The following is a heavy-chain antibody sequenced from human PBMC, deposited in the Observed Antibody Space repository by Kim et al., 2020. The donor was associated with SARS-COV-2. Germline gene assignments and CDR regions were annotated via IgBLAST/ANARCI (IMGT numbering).Heavy chain of an antibody. D-gene: IGHD1-26*01. J-gene: IGHJ4*02. CDR3: TTRSRVGATTFDY. CDR1: GFTFSNAW. CDR2: IKSKTDGGTT. Sequence: GGSLRLSCAASGFTFSNAWVSWVRQAPGKGLEWVGRIKSKTDGGTTDYAAPVKGRFTISRDDSKNTLYLQMNSLKTEDTAVYYCTTRSRVGATTFDYWGQGTLVTVSS. V-gene: IGHV3-15*01.